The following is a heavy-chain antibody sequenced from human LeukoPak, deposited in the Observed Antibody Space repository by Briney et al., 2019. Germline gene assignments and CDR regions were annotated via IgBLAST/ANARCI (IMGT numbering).Heavy chain of an antibody. J-gene: IGHJ4*02. CDR2: INAGNGNT. Sequence: ASVKVSCKTSGYSFTNYALHWVRQAPGQGLEWLGWINAGNGNTRYSQEFEGRLTITRDTSANTVYLELTSLRPEDKAVFYCARGSGPQHQGRGARTILDYWGQGTLVTVSS. V-gene: IGHV1-3*03. D-gene: IGHD4/OR15-4a*01. CDR1: GYSFTNYA. CDR3: ARGSGPQHQGRGARTILDY.